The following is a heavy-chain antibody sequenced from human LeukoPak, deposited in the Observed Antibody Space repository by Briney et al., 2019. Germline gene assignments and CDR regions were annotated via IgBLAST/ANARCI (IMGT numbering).Heavy chain of an antibody. V-gene: IGHV4-39*07. J-gene: IGHJ5*02. CDR1: GGSISSSSYY. D-gene: IGHD6-19*01. Sequence: SETLSLTCTVSGGSISSSSYYWGWIRQPPGKGLEWIGSIYYSVSTCYNPSLKSRVTISVDTSKNQFSLKLSSVTAADTAVYYCARRRSSGWYRNWFDPWGQGTLVTVPS. CDR3: ARRRSSGWYRNWFDP. CDR2: IYYSVST.